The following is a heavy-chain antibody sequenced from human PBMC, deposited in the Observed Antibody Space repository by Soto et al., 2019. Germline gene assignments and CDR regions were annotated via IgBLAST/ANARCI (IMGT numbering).Heavy chain of an antibody. V-gene: IGHV4-34*01. CDR3: ARVKWVVGTMCVLGRPGYYGMEV. D-gene: IGHD2-8*02. J-gene: IGHJ6*02. Sequence: QVQLQQWGAGLLKPSETLSLTCAVYGGSFSGYYWSWIRQPPGKGLEWIGEIHHSGSINYTPSLVSLATISPVTSKTHFSLKLTFATAADTAVYYCARVKWVVGTMCVLGRPGYYGMEVWGQGTTVTVAS. CDR2: IHHSGSI. CDR1: GGSFSGYY.